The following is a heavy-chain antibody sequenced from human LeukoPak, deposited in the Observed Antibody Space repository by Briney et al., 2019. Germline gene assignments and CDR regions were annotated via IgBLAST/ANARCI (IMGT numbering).Heavy chain of an antibody. J-gene: IGHJ4*02. CDR3: ARDDRYSGSYFDY. CDR2: ISSSSSYI. CDR1: GFTFSSYS. Sequence: GGSLRLSCAASGFTFSSYSMNWVRQAPGKGLEWVSSISSSSSYIYYADSVKGRFTISRDNAKNSLYLQMNSLRAEDTAVYYCARDDRYSGSYFDYWGQGTLVTVSS. D-gene: IGHD1-26*01. V-gene: IGHV3-21*01.